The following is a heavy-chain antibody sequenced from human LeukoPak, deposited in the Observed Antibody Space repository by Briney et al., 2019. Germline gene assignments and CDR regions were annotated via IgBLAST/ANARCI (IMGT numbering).Heavy chain of an antibody. CDR1: GGSISSGGYY. D-gene: IGHD1-26*01. V-gene: IGHV4-61*08. CDR2: IYYSGST. J-gene: IGHJ3*02. CDR3: ARYTSQYAFDI. Sequence: PSETLSLTCTVSGGSISSGGYYWSWIRQHPGKGLEWIGYIYYSGSTNYNPSLKSRVTISVDTSKNQFSLKLSSVTAADTAVYYCARYTSQYAFDIWGQGTMVTVSS.